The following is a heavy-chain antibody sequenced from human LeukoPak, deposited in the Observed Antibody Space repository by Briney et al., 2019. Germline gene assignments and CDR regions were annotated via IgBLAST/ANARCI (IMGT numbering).Heavy chain of an antibody. J-gene: IGHJ5*02. CDR1: GGSFSGYY. Sequence: SETLSLTCAVYGGSFSGYYWSWIRQPPGKGLEWIGEINHSGSTNYNPSLKSRVTISVDTSKNQFSLKLSSVTAADTAVYYCARAPRWFDPWGQEPWSPSPQ. CDR2: INHSGST. CDR3: ARAPRWFDP. V-gene: IGHV4-34*01.